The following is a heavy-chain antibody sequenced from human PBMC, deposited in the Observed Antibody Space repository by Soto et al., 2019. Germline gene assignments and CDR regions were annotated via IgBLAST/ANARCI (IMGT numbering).Heavy chain of an antibody. J-gene: IGHJ4*02. CDR1: GGTFSSYT. D-gene: IGHD2-2*01. CDR2: IIPILGIA. Sequence: QVQLVQSGAEVKKPGSSVKVSCKASGGTFSSYTISWVRQAPGQGLEWMGRIIPILGIANYAQKFQGRVTITADKSTSTAYMELSSLRSEDTAVYYCARFAGDIVVVPAATPFDYWGQGTLVTVSS. V-gene: IGHV1-69*02. CDR3: ARFAGDIVVVPAATPFDY.